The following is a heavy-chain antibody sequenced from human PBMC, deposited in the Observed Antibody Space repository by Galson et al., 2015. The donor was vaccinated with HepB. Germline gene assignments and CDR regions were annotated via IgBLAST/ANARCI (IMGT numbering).Heavy chain of an antibody. Sequence: SLRLSCAASGFTFSSSAMSWVRQAPGKGLEWVSGISGSGGRTNYADSVKGRFTISRDNSKNTLYLQMNSLRAEDTAVYYCAKDYYYDSGGDNAFDIWGQGTMVTVSS. CDR1: GFTFSSSA. CDR3: AKDYYYDSGGDNAFDI. D-gene: IGHD3-22*01. CDR2: ISGSGGRT. V-gene: IGHV3-23*01. J-gene: IGHJ3*02.